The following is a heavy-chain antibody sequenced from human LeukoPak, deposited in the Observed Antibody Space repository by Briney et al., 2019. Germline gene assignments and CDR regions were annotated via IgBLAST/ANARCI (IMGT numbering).Heavy chain of an antibody. D-gene: IGHD6-25*01. Sequence: ASVKVSCKASGYSFSNYGVTWVRQAPGQGLEWTGWISAADGDTDYVQKFQGRLTLTTDTSTRTAYMDLRSLRSDDTAVYYCARLIRAAALIDYWGQGTLVTVSS. CDR1: GYSFSNYG. CDR3: ARLIRAAALIDY. CDR2: ISAADGDT. V-gene: IGHV1-18*01. J-gene: IGHJ4*02.